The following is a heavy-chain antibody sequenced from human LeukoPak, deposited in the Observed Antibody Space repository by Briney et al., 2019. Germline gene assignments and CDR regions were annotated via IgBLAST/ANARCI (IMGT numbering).Heavy chain of an antibody. CDR3: ARASGDIVETATMGSY. J-gene: IGHJ4*02. CDR1: GFTFNSYS. Sequence: GGSLRLSCAASGFTFNSYSMNWVRQAPGKGLEWVSSISSSSSSIYYTDSVKGRFTISRDNAKNSLYLQMNSLRAEDTAVYYCARASGDIVETATMGSYWGQGTLVTVSS. CDR2: ISSSSSSI. V-gene: IGHV3-21*01. D-gene: IGHD5-18*01.